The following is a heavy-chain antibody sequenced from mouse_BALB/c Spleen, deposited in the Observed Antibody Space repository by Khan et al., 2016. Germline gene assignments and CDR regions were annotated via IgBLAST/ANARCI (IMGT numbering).Heavy chain of an antibody. V-gene: IGHV1-4*01. D-gene: IGHD2-3*01. CDR2: VNPSNDYT. CDR3: ARERWLLGFLDY. Sequence: QVQLQQSGAELARPGASVKMSCKASGYTFTSYTMFWVKQRPGQGLEWLGYVNPSNDYTDYNQKFKDKATLTADKSSSTAYMQLNSLTSEDSAVYYCARERWLLGFLDYWGQGTTLTVSS. J-gene: IGHJ2*01. CDR1: GYTFTSYT.